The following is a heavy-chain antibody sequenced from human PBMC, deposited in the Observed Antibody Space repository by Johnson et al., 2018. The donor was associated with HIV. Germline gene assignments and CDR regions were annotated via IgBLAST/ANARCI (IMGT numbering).Heavy chain of an antibody. V-gene: IGHV3-30*02. CDR2: IRHDGSNN. D-gene: IGHD6-6*01. J-gene: IGHJ3*02. Sequence: LEWVAFIRHDGSNNDYADSVKGRFTISRDNSKNTLYLQMNSLRAEDTAVYYCAKSIAARIVGYSFDIWGQGTMVTVSS. CDR3: AKSIAARIVGYSFDI.